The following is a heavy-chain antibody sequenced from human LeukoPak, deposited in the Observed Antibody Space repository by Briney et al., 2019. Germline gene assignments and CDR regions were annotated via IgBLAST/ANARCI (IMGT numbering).Heavy chain of an antibody. V-gene: IGHV4-59*01. CDR1: GGSISSYY. Sequence: DPSETLSLTCTVSGGSISSYYWSWIRQPPGRGLEWIGYISYSGSTNYNPSLKSRVTVSVDTSKNQFSLNLSSVTTADTAVYNCARFCSGGGCYYYSLDVWGQGTTVTVSS. D-gene: IGHD2-15*01. CDR2: ISYSGST. J-gene: IGHJ6*02. CDR3: ARFCSGGGCYYYSLDV.